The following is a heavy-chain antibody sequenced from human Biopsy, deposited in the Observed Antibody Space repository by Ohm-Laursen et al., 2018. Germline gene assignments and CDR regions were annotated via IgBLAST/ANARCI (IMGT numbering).Heavy chain of an antibody. J-gene: IGHJ4*02. D-gene: IGHD3-22*01. CDR2: VYWDDDK. Sequence: PTQTLTLTCTFSGFSLNTSTVGVGWIRQPPGKALEWLALVYWDDDKRYSPSLKNRLTITKDTSKNQVVLTMTNMDPVDTATYYCAHSSTITTWNYWGQGTLVAVSS. CDR3: AHSSTITTWNY. V-gene: IGHV2-5*02. CDR1: GFSLNTSTVG.